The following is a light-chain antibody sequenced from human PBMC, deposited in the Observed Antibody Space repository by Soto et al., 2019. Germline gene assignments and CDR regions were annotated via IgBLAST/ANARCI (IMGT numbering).Light chain of an antibody. V-gene: IGKV1-5*03. CDR1: QTISSW. J-gene: IGKJ1*01. CDR2: KAS. CDR3: QHYNSYSEA. Sequence: DIQLTHSPSFLCGAVGDRVTITCRASQTISSWLAWYQQRPGKAPKLLIYKASTLKSGVPSRFSGSGSGTEFTLTISSLQPDDFATYYCQHYNSYSEAFGQGTKVDI.